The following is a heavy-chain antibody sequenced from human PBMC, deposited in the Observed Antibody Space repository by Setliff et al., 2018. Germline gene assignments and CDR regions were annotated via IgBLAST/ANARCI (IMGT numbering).Heavy chain of an antibody. Sequence: SETLSLTCTVSGGSVRGYYWSWIRQPPGKGLEWIGYIHHSGITYYNPSLRSRVTLSVDTSKNQFSLNLNSVTAADTGVYYCASCRYQVPYDYWGQGILVTVSS. CDR3: ASCRYQVPYDY. V-gene: IGHV4-59*04. J-gene: IGHJ4*02. D-gene: IGHD2-2*01. CDR2: IHHSGIT. CDR1: GGSVRGYY.